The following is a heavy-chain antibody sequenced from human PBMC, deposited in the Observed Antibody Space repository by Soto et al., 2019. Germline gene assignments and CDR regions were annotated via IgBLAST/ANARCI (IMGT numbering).Heavy chain of an antibody. CDR2: IYYSGST. V-gene: IGHV4-59*01. J-gene: IGHJ3*02. D-gene: IGHD1-20*01. CDR3: ARAPRYQDDAFDI. CDR1: GGSISSYY. Sequence: SETLSLTCTVSGGSISSYYWSWIRQPPGKGLEWIGYIYYSGSTNYNPSLKSRVTISVDTSKNQFSLKLSSVTAADTAVYYCARAPRYQDDAFDIWGQGTMVTVSS.